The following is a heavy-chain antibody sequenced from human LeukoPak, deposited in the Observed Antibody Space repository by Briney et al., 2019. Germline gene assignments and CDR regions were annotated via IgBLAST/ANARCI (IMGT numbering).Heavy chain of an antibody. V-gene: IGHV3-21*01. D-gene: IGHD3-22*01. CDR2: ISSRSSYI. CDR1: GWTCSGYS. CDR3: AREAYYYDSSGYVHDAFDI. Sequence: GGSLGRSGAASGWTCSGYSMNWVRQAPGKGLEWVSSISSRSSYIYHADSVKGRFTISRDNAKNSLYLQMNSLRAEDTAVYYCAREAYYYDSSGYVHDAFDIWGQGTVVTVSS. J-gene: IGHJ3*02.